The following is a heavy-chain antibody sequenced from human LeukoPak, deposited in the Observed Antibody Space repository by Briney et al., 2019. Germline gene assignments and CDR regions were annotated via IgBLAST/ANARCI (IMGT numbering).Heavy chain of an antibody. J-gene: IGHJ4*02. CDR1: GGSISSGLYS. Sequence: PSETLSLTCDVSGGSISSGLYSWSWIRQPLGKGLEWIGYIYHTGSTYYNPSLKSRVTISVDTSKNQFSLRLSSVTAADTAVYYCARSGYSSNWSFDYWGQGTLVTVSS. D-gene: IGHD6-13*01. CDR3: ARSGYSSNWSFDY. CDR2: IYHTGST. V-gene: IGHV4-30-2*02.